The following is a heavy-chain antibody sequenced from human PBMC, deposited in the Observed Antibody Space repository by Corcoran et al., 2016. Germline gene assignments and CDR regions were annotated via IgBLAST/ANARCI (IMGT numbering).Heavy chain of an antibody. J-gene: IGHJ4*02. CDR3: ARVASGYSYGFDY. D-gene: IGHD5-18*01. Sequence: QVQLVQSGAEVKKPGASVKVSCKASGYTFTGYYMHWVQQAPGQGLEWMGWINPNSGGTNYAQKFQGRVTMTRDTSISKAYMELSRLRSDDTAVYYCARVASGYSYGFDYWGQGTLVTVSS. CDR1: GYTFTGYY. CDR2: INPNSGGT. V-gene: IGHV1-2*02.